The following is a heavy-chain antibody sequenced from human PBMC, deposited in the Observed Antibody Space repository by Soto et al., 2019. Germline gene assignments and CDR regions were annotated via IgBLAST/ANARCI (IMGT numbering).Heavy chain of an antibody. CDR1: GYIFNRYV. J-gene: IGHJ5*01. Sequence: QVQLVQSGAEVKKPGASVKVSCKASGYIFNRYVMHWVRQAPGQRPEWMGWIDAGNGKTKYAEKFQGRVTITRDTSASTDYMDLNTLRSEDTAVYYCARGRGWYDYWGHGTQVIVSS. CDR2: IDAGNGKT. V-gene: IGHV1-3*01. CDR3: ARGRGWYDY.